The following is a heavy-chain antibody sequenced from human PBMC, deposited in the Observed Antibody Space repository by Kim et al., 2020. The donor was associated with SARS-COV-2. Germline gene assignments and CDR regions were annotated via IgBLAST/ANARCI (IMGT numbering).Heavy chain of an antibody. CDR3: VKESIGHGPGYLDH. Sequence: GGSLRLSCAASGFSFRNYGMTWVRQAPGKGLEWVSAISDSGGDSYFAGSVKGRFTISSDNSKYTVYLQMNSLRAEDTAIYYCVKESIGHGPGYLDHWGPGTLVTVSS. D-gene: IGHD2-15*01. J-gene: IGHJ4*02. CDR2: ISDSGGDS. V-gene: IGHV3-23*01. CDR1: GFSFRNYG.